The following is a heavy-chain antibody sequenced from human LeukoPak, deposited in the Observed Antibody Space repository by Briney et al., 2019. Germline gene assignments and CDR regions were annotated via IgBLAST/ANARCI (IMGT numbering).Heavy chain of an antibody. D-gene: IGHD5-18*01. CDR1: GFTFSSYA. CDR3: AKRGPIYSSTPGNYFDY. CDR2: ISGGGGST. V-gene: IGHV3-23*01. J-gene: IGHJ4*02. Sequence: GGSLRLSCAASGFTFSSYAMSWVRQAPGKGLEWVSAISGGGGSTYYADSVRGRFTISRDNSKNTLYLQMKALRDEDTATYYCAKRGPIYSSTPGNYFDYWGQGTLVTVSS.